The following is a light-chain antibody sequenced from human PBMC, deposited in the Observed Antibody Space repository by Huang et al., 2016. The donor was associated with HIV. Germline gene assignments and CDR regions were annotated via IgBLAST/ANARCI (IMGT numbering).Light chain of an antibody. CDR3: QQSYSTPWT. J-gene: IGKJ1*01. CDR2: AAS. V-gene: IGKV1-39*01. Sequence: GDGVTITCRASQSISSYLNWYQQKPGKAPKLLIYAASSLQSGVPSRFSGSGSGTDFTLTISSLQPEDFATYYCQQSYSTPWTFGQGTKVEIK. CDR1: QSISSY.